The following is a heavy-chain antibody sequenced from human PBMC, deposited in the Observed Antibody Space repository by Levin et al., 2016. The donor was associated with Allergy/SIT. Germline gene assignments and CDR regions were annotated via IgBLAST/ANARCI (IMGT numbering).Heavy chain of an antibody. J-gene: IGHJ4*02. V-gene: IGHV3-7*05. Sequence: GGSLRLSCAASGFTFSSYWMSWVRQAPGKGLEWVANIKQDGSEKYYVDSVKGRFTISRDNAKNSLYLQMNSLRAEDTAVYYCARGFYSSSWYVLAYWGQGTLVTVSS. CDR1: GFTFSSYW. CDR3: ARGFYSSSWYVLAY. D-gene: IGHD6-13*01. CDR2: IKQDGSEK.